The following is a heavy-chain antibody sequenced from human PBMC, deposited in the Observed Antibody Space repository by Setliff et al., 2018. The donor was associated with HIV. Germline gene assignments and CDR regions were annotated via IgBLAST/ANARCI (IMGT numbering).Heavy chain of an antibody. V-gene: IGHV4-39*07. D-gene: IGHD3-3*01. CDR3: ARDRKLNTYYNCWSGSEEPFDY. Sequence: PSETLSLTCTVSGGSISSSSYYWGWIRQPPGKGLEWIGSIYYSGSTYYNPSLKSRVTISVDTSKNQFSLTLTSVTAADTAVYYCARDRKLNTYYNCWSGSEEPFDYWGQGTLVTVSS. CDR1: GGSISSSSYY. CDR2: IYYSGST. J-gene: IGHJ4*02.